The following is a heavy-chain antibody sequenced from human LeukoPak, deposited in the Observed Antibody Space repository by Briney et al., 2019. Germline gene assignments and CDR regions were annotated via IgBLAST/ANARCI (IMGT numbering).Heavy chain of an antibody. V-gene: IGHV3-33*01. CDR2: IWYDGSNK. D-gene: IGHD6-13*01. CDR1: GFTSSSYG. J-gene: IGHJ5*02. CDR3: ARGSLWQQQLVPNNWFDP. Sequence: GGSLRLSCAASGFTSSSYGMHWVRQAPGKGLEWVAVIWYDGSNKYYADSVKGRFTISRDNSKNTLYLQMNSLRAEDTAVYYCARGSLWQQQLVPNNWFDPWGQGTLVTVSS.